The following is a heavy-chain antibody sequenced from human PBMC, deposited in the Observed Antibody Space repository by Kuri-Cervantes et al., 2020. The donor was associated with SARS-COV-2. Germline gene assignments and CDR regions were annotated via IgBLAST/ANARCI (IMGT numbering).Heavy chain of an antibody. CDR1: DGSFSGYY. CDR3: ARGRGSSWRLNAFDI. Sequence: SQTLSLTCVVYDGSFSGYYWSWIRQPPGKGLEWIGEINHSGSTNYNPSLKSRVTISVDTSKNQFSLKLSSVTAADTAVYYCARGRGSSWRLNAFDIWGQGTMVTVSS. CDR2: INHSGST. V-gene: IGHV4-34*01. D-gene: IGHD6-13*01. J-gene: IGHJ3*02.